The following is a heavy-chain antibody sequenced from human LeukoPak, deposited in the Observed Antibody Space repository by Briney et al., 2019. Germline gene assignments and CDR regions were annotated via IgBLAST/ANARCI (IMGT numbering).Heavy chain of an antibody. CDR1: GYTFTGYY. D-gene: IGHD3-22*01. J-gene: IGHJ6*02. CDR2: INPNSGGT. CDR3: ARDDNYYDSSGYYPYYYYYGMDV. V-gene: IGHV1-2*02. Sequence: PGASVKVSCKASGYTFTGYYMLWVRQAPGQGLEWMGWINPNSGGTNYAQKFQGRVTMTRDTSISTAYMELSRLRSDDTAVYYCARDDNYYDSSGYYPYYYYYGMDVWGQGTTVTVSS.